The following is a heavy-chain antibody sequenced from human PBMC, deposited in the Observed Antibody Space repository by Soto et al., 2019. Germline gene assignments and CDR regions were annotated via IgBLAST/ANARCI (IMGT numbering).Heavy chain of an antibody. Sequence: GASVKVSCKASGYTFTSYGISWVRQAPGQGLEWMGWISAYNGNTNYAQKLQGRVTMTTDTSTSTAYMELRSLRSDDTAVYYCARSSITIFGVVEYYFDYWGQGTLVTAPQ. D-gene: IGHD3-3*01. CDR2: ISAYNGNT. V-gene: IGHV1-18*01. CDR3: ARSSITIFGVVEYYFDY. J-gene: IGHJ4*02. CDR1: GYTFTSYG.